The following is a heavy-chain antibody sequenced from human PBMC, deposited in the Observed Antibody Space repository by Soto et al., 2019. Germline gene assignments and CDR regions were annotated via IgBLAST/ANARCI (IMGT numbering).Heavy chain of an antibody. D-gene: IGHD3-3*01. J-gene: IGHJ6*03. CDR3: AREIRFLEWSPQYYMDV. CDR1: GYTFTSYG. V-gene: IGHV1-18*01. CDR2: ISAYNGNT. Sequence: ASVKVSCKASGYTFTSYGISWVRQAPGQGLEWMGWISAYNGNTNYAQKLQGRVSMTTDTSTSTAYMELRSLRSDDTAVYYCAREIRFLEWSPQYYMDVWGKGTTVTVSS.